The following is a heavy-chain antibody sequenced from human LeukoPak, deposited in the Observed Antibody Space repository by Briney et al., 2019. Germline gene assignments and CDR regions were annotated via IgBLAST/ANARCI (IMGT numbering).Heavy chain of an antibody. V-gene: IGHV3-33*01. Sequence: PGGSLRLSCAASGFTFSNYGFHWVRQAPGKGLEWVAGIWYDGSKKNYADSGKGRFTISRDNSKNTLYLQMNSLRGEDTAVYYCARDQASFYFGSGSYSFDYWGPGTLVTVSS. D-gene: IGHD3-10*01. CDR1: GFTFSNYG. CDR3: ARDQASFYFGSGSYSFDY. CDR2: IWYDGSKK. J-gene: IGHJ4*02.